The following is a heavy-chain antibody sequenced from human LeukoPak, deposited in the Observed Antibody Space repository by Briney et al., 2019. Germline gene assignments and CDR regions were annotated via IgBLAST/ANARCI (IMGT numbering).Heavy chain of an antibody. Sequence: GESLKISCKGSGYSFTNYWIGWVRQMPGKGLEWMGIIYPGDSRTGYSPSFQGQVTISVDKSLSTAYLQWSGLKASDTAMYYCARASTGTYDYWGQGTLVTVSS. CDR1: GYSFTNYW. V-gene: IGHV5-51*01. D-gene: IGHD1-1*01. CDR2: IYPGDSRT. CDR3: ARASTGTYDY. J-gene: IGHJ4*02.